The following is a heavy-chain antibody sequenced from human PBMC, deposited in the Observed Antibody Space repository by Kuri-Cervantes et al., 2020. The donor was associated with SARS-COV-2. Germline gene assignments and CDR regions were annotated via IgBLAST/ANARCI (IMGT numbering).Heavy chain of an antibody. CDR3: TRTEGVGWSGYYEIDY. V-gene: IGHV3-15*01. CDR1: GFTFSNAW. D-gene: IGHD3-3*01. CDR2: IKSKTDGGTT. J-gene: IGHJ4*02. Sequence: LSLTCAASGFTFSNAWMSWVRQAPGKGLEWVGRIKSKTDGGTTDYAAPVKGRYTISRDDSKNTLYLQMNSLKTEDTAVYYCTRTEGVGWSGYYEIDYWGQGTLVTVSS.